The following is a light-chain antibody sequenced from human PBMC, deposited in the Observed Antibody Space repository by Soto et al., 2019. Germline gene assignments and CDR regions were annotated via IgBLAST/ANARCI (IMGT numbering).Light chain of an antibody. CDR1: KNDIGVYDF. Sequence: QSALTQPPSASGSPGQSVTISCTGTKNDIGVYDFVSWYQHHPGKAPRLIIYEVVQRPSGVPDRFSGSKSGGTASLTISGLQAKDEASYFCCAYVGARSYVFGPGTKVTV. CDR3: CAYVGARSYV. V-gene: IGLV2-8*01. J-gene: IGLJ1*01. CDR2: EVV.